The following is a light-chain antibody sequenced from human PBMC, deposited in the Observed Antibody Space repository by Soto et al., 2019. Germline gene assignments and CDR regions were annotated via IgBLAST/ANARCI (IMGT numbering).Light chain of an antibody. CDR1: QSRGSNF. J-gene: IGKJ5*01. Sequence: IGCTQSPGPLCLSPGERATLSCKTSQSRGSNFLAWYQHKPGQAPRLLIYASSNRATGIPDRFSGSASGTDFTLTINRLEPEDIAVYYCQLYGISPHFGQGTRLAVK. CDR3: QLYGISPH. V-gene: IGKV3-20*01. CDR2: ASS.